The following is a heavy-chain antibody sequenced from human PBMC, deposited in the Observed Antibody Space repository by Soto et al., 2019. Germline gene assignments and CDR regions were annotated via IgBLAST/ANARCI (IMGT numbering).Heavy chain of an antibody. CDR3: ARDGGVAATLANYFDY. Sequence: GGSLRLSCAASGFTFNSYSMNWVRQAPGTGLEWVSSMSRSSRYIYYADSVKGRFTTSRDNARNSVYLQMNSLRAEDTAVYYCARDGGVAATLANYFDYWGQGTLVTVS. D-gene: IGHD2-15*01. CDR1: GFTFNSYS. J-gene: IGHJ4*02. CDR2: MSRSSRYI. V-gene: IGHV3-21*01.